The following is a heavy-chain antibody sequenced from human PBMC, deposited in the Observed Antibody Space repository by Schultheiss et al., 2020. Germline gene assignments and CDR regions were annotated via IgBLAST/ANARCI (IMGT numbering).Heavy chain of an antibody. CDR3: ARDGIAVAGTPYFDY. J-gene: IGHJ4*02. CDR1: GGSISSYY. CDR2: INHSGST. D-gene: IGHD6-19*01. Sequence: SATLSLTCTVSGGSISSYYWSWIRQPPGKGLEWIGEINHSGSTNYNPSLKSRVTISVDTSKNQFSLKLSSVTAADTAVYYCARDGIAVAGTPYFDYWGKGTLVTGSS. V-gene: IGHV4-4*08.